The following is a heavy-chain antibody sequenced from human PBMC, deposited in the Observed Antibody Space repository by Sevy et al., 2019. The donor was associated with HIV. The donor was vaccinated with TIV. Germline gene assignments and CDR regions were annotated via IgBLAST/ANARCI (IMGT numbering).Heavy chain of an antibody. CDR3: ARSGSLFRRFDY. V-gene: IGHV3-30-3*01. J-gene: IGHJ4*02. CDR1: GFTFSSYA. D-gene: IGHD1-26*01. CDR2: ISYDGSNK. Sequence: GGSLRLSCAASGFTFSSYAMHWVRQAPGKGLEWVAVISYDGSNKYYADSVKGRFTISRDNSKNTLYLQMNSLRAEDTAAYYCARSGSLFRRFDYWGQGTLVTVSS.